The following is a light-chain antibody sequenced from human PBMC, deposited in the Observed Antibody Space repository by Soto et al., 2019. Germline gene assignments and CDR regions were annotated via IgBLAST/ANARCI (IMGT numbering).Light chain of an antibody. CDR2: VVS. V-gene: IGLV2-14*03. CDR3: SSYTSSNTLEV. Sequence: QSALVQPASVSGSPGQSITISCTGTSRDVGGSNYVSWYQHHPHRAPKLLIYVVSYRPSGVSSRSSGSKSGNTASLTISGLQAEDDADYYCSSYTSSNTLEVFGVGTKVTVL. CDR1: SRDVGGSNY. J-gene: IGLJ1*01.